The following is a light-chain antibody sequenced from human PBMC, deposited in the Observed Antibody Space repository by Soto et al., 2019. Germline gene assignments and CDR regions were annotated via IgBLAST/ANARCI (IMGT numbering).Light chain of an antibody. CDR1: QSVSSN. CDR2: DAS. J-gene: IGKJ5*01. Sequence: EIVMTQSPATLSVSPGERATLSCRASQSVSSNLAWYQQKPGQAPRLLIYDASTRATGIPARFSGSGSETEFTLTISSLQSEDSAVYYCQQYNNWPPITFGQGTRLEIK. V-gene: IGKV3-15*01. CDR3: QQYNNWPPIT.